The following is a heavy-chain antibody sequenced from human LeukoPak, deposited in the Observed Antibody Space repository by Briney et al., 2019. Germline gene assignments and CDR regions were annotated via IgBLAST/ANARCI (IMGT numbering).Heavy chain of an antibody. Sequence: SETLSLTCAVYGGSFSGYYWSWVRQPPGKGLEWIGEINHSGSTNYNPSLKSRVTISVDTSKNQFSLKLSSVTAADTAVYYCARVPYCNSLKRYFDHGGRGTMVSLSP. D-gene: IGHD2-15*01. CDR3: ARVPYCNSLKRYFDH. V-gene: IGHV4-34*01. CDR1: GGSFSGYY. J-gene: IGHJ2*01. CDR2: INHSGST.